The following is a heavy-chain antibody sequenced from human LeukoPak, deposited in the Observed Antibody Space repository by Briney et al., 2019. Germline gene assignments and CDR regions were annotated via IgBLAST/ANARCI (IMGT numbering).Heavy chain of an antibody. J-gene: IGHJ4*02. CDR1: GGSVSSGSFY. Sequence: PSETLSLTCTVSGGSVSSGSFYWSWIRQTPGKGLEWIGYIYYTGSTNYNPSLKSRVTISVDTSKNQFSLKLSSVTAADTAAYYCARDTGYCSGGSCYHNYFDFWGQGALVTVSS. V-gene: IGHV4-61*01. D-gene: IGHD2-15*01. CDR3: ARDTGYCSGGSCYHNYFDF. CDR2: IYYTGST.